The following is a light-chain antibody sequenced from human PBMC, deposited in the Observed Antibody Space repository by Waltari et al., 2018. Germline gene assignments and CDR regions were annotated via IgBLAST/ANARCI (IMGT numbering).Light chain of an antibody. CDR1: QSLLHSNGYNY. V-gene: IGKV2-28*01. CDR2: LGS. CDR3: MQALQTPSIT. J-gene: IGKJ5*01. Sequence: DIVMTQSPLSLPVTPGEPASISCRSSQSLLHSNGYNYLDWYLQKPGQSPQLLIYLGSNRASGVPDRFSGSVSGTDFTLKISRVEAEDVGVYYCMQALQTPSITFGQGTRLEIK.